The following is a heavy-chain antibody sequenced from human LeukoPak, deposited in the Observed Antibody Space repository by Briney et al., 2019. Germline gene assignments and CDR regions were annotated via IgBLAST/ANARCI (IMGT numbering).Heavy chain of an antibody. CDR3: ARGSPGYYDSSGYCSDY. V-gene: IGHV4-34*01. CDR2: INHSGST. D-gene: IGHD3-22*01. CDR1: GGSFSGYY. J-gene: IGHJ4*02. Sequence: PSETLSLTCAVYGGSFSGYYWSWIRQPPGKGLEWIGEINHSGSTNYNPSLKSRVTISVDTSKNQFSLKLSSVTAADTAVYYCARGSPGYYDSSGYCSDYWGQGTLVTVSS.